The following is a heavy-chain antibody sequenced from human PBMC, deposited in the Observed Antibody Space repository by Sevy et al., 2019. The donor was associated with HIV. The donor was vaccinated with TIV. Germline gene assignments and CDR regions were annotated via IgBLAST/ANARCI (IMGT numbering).Heavy chain of an antibody. D-gene: IGHD3-9*01. CDR3: ARRSFEL. CDR2: IRQDGNEI. CDR1: GFTFSSFW. Sequence: GGSLRLSCKASGFTFSSFWMQWVRQAPGKGLEWVANIRQDGNEIYYGDSVKGRFTISRDNAKNALYLQMDGLRAEDTAVYYCARRSFELWGQGTLVTVSS. V-gene: IGHV3-7*01. J-gene: IGHJ4*02.